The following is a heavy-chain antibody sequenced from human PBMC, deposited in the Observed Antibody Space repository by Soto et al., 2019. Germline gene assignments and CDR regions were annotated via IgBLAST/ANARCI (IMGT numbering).Heavy chain of an antibody. Sequence: SETLSLTCTFSGGSVSSGSYHRTWIRQPPGKGLEWIGYIYYSGSTNYNPSLKSRVTISVDTSKNQFSLKLSSVTAADTAVYYCARDNMRARDGMDVWGQGTTVTVSS. CDR3: ARDNMRARDGMDV. J-gene: IGHJ6*02. CDR1: GGSVSSGSYH. V-gene: IGHV4-61*01. CDR2: IYYSGST. D-gene: IGHD3-16*01.